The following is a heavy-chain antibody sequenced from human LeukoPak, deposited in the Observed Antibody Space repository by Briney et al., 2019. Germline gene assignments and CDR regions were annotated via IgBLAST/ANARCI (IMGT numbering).Heavy chain of an antibody. V-gene: IGHV3-30*02. Sequence: QPGGSLRLSCAASGFTFSSYGMHWVRQAPGKGLEWVAFIRYDGSNKYYADSVKGRFTISRDNSKNTLYLRMNSLRAEDTAVYYCARDGAAVPVAAFDIWGQGTMVTVSS. D-gene: IGHD3-16*01. CDR3: ARDGAAVPVAAFDI. CDR1: GFTFSSYG. J-gene: IGHJ3*02. CDR2: IRYDGSNK.